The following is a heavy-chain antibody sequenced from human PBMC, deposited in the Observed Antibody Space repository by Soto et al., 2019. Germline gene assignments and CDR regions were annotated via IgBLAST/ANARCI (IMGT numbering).Heavy chain of an antibody. CDR3: ARVGCYDGSGYNAFVI. CDR1: GGSISSGGYY. J-gene: IGHJ3*02. Sequence: QVQLQESGPGLVKPSQTLSLTCTVSGGSISSGGYYWSWIRQHPGKGLEWIGYIYYSGSTYYNPSLKSRVTISIDTSKNQISLKLSSVTAADTAVYYCARVGCYDGSGYNAFVIWGQWTMVTVSS. CDR2: IYYSGST. V-gene: IGHV4-31*03. D-gene: IGHD3-22*01.